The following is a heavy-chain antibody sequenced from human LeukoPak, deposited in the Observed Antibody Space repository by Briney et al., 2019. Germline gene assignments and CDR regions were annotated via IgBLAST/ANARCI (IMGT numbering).Heavy chain of an antibody. D-gene: IGHD6-13*01. CDR1: GFTFSSYA. CDR3: AKYRSAWSFDY. Sequence: PGGSLRLSCAASGFTFSSYALTWVRQAPGKGLEWVSAISGNGGSTNYADSVKGRFTISRDNSKNTLYLQVNSLRAEDTAVYYCAKYRSAWSFDYWGQGNLVTVSS. CDR2: ISGNGGST. V-gene: IGHV3-23*01. J-gene: IGHJ4*02.